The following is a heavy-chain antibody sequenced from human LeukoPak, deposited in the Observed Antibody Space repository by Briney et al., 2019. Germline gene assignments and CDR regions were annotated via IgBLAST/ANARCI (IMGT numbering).Heavy chain of an antibody. V-gene: IGHV4-39*07. Sequence: SETLSLTCTVSGGSISSSSYYWGWNRQPPGKGLEWIGSIYYSGSTYYNPSLKSRVTISVDTSKNQFSLKLSSVTAADTAVYYCARADLSIAARRRGYYFDYWGQGTLVTVSS. J-gene: IGHJ4*02. D-gene: IGHD6-6*01. CDR2: IYYSGST. CDR1: GGSISSSSYY. CDR3: ARADLSIAARRRGYYFDY.